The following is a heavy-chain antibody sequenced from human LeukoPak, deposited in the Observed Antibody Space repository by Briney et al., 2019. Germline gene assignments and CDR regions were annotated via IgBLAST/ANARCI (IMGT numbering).Heavy chain of an antibody. CDR3: AKDASGGGGLFDY. CDR2: ISYDGSNK. D-gene: IGHD1-1*01. CDR1: GFTFSSYG. Sequence: PGGSLRLSCAASGFTFSSYGMHWVRQAPGKGLEWVAVISYDGSNKYYADSVKGRFTIYRDNSKNTLYLQMNSLRAEGTVVYYCAKDASGGGGLFDYWGQGTLVTVSS. J-gene: IGHJ4*02. V-gene: IGHV3-30*18.